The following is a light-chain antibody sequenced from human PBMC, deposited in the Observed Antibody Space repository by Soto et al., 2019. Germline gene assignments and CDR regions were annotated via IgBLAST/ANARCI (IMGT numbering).Light chain of an antibody. CDR2: DTS. CDR1: QSVSSNY. V-gene: IGKV3-20*01. CDR3: QQYGTSPCT. Sequence: EIVLTQSPGTLSLSPGDRATLSCRASQSVSSNYLAWYQQKPGQAPRLLIYDTSNRATGIPDRFSGSGSGTDFTLTISRLEPEDFAVSYCQQYGTSPCTFGQGTNLAIK. J-gene: IGKJ2*02.